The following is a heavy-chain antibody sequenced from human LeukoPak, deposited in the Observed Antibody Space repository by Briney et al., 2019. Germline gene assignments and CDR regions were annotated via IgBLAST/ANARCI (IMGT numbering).Heavy chain of an antibody. CDR2: IIPIFGAA. CDR1: GGTFSSYA. Sequence: SVKVSCKASGGTFSSYAISWVRQAPGQGLEWMGGIIPIFGAANYAQKFQGRVTITTDESTSTAYMELSSLRSEDTAVYYCARRTGGSGSYYRNWFDPWGQGTLVTVSS. V-gene: IGHV1-69*05. J-gene: IGHJ5*02. D-gene: IGHD1-26*01. CDR3: ARRTGGSGSYYRNWFDP.